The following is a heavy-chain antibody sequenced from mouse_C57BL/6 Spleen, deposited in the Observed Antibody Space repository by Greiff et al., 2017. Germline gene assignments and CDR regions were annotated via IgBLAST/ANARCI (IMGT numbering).Heavy chain of an antibody. V-gene: IGHV5-4*03. CDR2: ISDGGSYT. J-gene: IGHJ4*01. D-gene: IGHD1-1*01. CDR3: ARGPLYYGSSYDAMDY. CDR1: GFTFSSYA. Sequence: DVKLQESGGGLVKPGGSLKLSCAASGFTFSSYAMSWVRQTPEKRLEWVATISDGGSYTYYPDNVKGRFTISRDNAKNNLYLQMSHLKSEDTAMYYCARGPLYYGSSYDAMDYWGQGTSVTVSS.